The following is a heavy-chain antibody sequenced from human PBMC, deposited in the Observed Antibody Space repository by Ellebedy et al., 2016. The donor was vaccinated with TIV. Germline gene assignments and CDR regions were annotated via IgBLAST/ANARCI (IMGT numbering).Heavy chain of an antibody. V-gene: IGHV3-21*01. CDR1: GFTSSNYN. CDR2: IRSTGSDQ. J-gene: IGHJ4*02. Sequence: GESLKISCVASGFTSSNYNMNWVRQPPGKGLEWVSSIRSTGSDQYYAESARGRFTISRDNAQNSLFLQMNSLRAEDTAVYYCARGWSTPDSWGQGTLVIVSS. CDR3: ARGWSTPDS. D-gene: IGHD2-15*01.